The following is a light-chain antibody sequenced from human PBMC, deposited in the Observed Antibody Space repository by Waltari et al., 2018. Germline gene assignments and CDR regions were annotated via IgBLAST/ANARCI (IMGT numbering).Light chain of an antibody. J-gene: IGKJ4*01. CDR2: DAS. CDR1: QSVSNY. CDR3: QQRSNWLT. V-gene: IGKV3-11*01. Sequence: ETVLTQSPATLSLSPGERATLSCSASQSVSNYLAWYQQKPGQAPRLLIYDASKRATGIPARFSGSESGTDFTLTISSLEPEDFAVYYCQQRSNWLTFGGGTKVEIK.